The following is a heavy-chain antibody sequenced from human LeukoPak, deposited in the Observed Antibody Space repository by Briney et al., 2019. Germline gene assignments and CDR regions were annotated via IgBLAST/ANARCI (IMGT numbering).Heavy chain of an antibody. CDR3: ASHVVPAVGWFDP. CDR1: GVSISSDY. Sequence: PSETLSLTCTVSGVSISSDYWSWIRLPPGKGLEWIGYIYYSGSTNYNPSLKSRVTISVDTSKNQFSLKLSSVTAADTAVYYCASHVVPAVGWFDPWGQGALVTVSS. V-gene: IGHV4-59*08. J-gene: IGHJ5*02. CDR2: IYYSGST. D-gene: IGHD2-2*01.